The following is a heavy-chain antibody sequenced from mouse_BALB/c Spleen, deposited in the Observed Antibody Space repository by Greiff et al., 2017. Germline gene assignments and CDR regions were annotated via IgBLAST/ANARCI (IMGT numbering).Heavy chain of an antibody. D-gene: IGHD3-3*01. CDR1: GFTFNTNA. V-gene: IGHV10S3*01. CDR3: VIGGTGAMDY. CDR2: IRSKSNNYAT. Sequence: EVQLVETGGGLLQPKGSLKLSCAASGFTFNTNAMNWVRQAPGKGLEWVARIRSKSNNYATYYADSVKDRFTISRDDSQSMLYLQMNNLKPEDTAMYYCVIGGTGAMDYWGQGTSVTVSS. J-gene: IGHJ4*01.